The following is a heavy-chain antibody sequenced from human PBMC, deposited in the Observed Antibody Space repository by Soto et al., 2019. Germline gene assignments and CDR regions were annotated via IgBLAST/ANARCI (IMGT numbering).Heavy chain of an antibody. Sequence: QVQLVQSGAEVKKPGSSVKVSCKASGGTFSSYAISWVRQAPGQGLEWMGGIIPIFGTANYAQKFQGRVTITADESTRTAYREMSSLRSEDTAVYYCARPVGATDAFGIWGQGTMVTVSS. CDR1: GGTFSSYA. CDR3: ARPVGATDAFGI. J-gene: IGHJ3*02. V-gene: IGHV1-69*12. D-gene: IGHD1-26*01. CDR2: IIPIFGTA.